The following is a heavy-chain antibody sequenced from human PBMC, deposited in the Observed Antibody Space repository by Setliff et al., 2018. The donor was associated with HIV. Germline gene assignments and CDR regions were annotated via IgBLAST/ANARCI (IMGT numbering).Heavy chain of an antibody. D-gene: IGHD1-1*01. J-gene: IGHJ4*02. CDR3: VRDINWAFDY. CDR1: GFAFSGHQ. V-gene: IGHV3-7*01. CDR2: IKQDGSDK. Sequence: GGSLRLSCAASGFAFSGHQMSWVRQAPGKGLEWVAKIKQDGSDKYYVDSVKGRFIISRDNAKNSLYPQMSSLRAEDTAVYFCVRDINWAFDYWGQGILVTAPQ.